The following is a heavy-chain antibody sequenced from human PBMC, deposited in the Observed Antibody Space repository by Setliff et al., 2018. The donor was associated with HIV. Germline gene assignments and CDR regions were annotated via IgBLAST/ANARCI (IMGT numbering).Heavy chain of an antibody. Sequence: SVKVSCKASGGTFSSYTISWVRQAPGQGLEWMGRIIPILGIANYAQKFQGRVTITADKSTSTAYMELSSLRSEDTAVYYCARERPGDHYESTGYQLADWFDPWGQGTLVTVSS. CDR3: ARERPGDHYESTGYQLADWFDP. CDR2: IIPILGIA. V-gene: IGHV1-69*04. CDR1: GGTFSSYT. J-gene: IGHJ5*02. D-gene: IGHD3-22*01.